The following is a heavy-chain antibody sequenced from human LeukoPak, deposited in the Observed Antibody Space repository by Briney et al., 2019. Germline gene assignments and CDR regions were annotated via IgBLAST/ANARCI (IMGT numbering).Heavy chain of an antibody. V-gene: IGHV4-34*01. D-gene: IGHD6-13*01. Sequence: SETRSLTRAVYGDSFSGHYWSWIRQPPGKGLEWIGEITDGGRTSYSPSLKSRATISVVPSQRQFSLELGSVTAADTAIYYCVRRSRVAMPNALDLISDFWGQGTLVTVSS. CDR1: GDSFSGHY. CDR3: VRRSRVAMPNALDLISDF. CDR2: ITDGGRT. J-gene: IGHJ4*02.